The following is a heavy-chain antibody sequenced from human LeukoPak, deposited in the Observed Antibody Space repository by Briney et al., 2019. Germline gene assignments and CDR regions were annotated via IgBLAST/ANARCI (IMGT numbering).Heavy chain of an antibody. V-gene: IGHV4-39*01. J-gene: IGHJ6*03. Sequence: PSEALSLTCTVSGGSISSGDYYWGWIRQPPGKGLEWIGSIYYSGSIYYNPSLQSRVTISVDTSKNRFSLKLSSVTAADTALYYCARVAVGTTDYYYYMDVWGKGTTVTVSS. D-gene: IGHD1-26*01. CDR1: GGSISSGDYY. CDR2: IYYSGSI. CDR3: ARVAVGTTDYYYYMDV.